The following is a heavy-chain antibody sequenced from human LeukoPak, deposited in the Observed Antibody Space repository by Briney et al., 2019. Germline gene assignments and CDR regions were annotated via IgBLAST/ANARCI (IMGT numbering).Heavy chain of an antibody. V-gene: IGHV1-46*01. D-gene: IGHD3-10*01. CDR1: GYTFTSYY. J-gene: IGHJ5*02. Sequence: ASVKVSCKASGYTFTSYYMHWVRQAPGQGLEWMGIINPSGGRTSYAQKFQGRVTMTRVTSITTAYMELRSLRSDDTAVYYCTKASLAFGTKYFDPWGQGTLVTVSS. CDR3: TKASLAFGTKYFDP. CDR2: INPSGGRT.